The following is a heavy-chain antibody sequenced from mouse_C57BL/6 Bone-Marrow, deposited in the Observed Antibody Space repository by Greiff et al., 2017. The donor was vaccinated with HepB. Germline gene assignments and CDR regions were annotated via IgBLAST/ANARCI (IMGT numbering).Heavy chain of an antibody. Sequence: EVQGVESGGGLVQPGGSLKLSCAASGFTFSDYYMYWVRQTPEKRLEWVAYISNGGGSTYYPDTVKGRFTISRDNAKNTLYLQMSRLKSEDTAMYYCARHGRAMDYWGQGTSVTVSS. CDR1: GFTFSDYY. V-gene: IGHV5-12*01. CDR2: ISNGGGST. J-gene: IGHJ4*01. CDR3: ARHGRAMDY.